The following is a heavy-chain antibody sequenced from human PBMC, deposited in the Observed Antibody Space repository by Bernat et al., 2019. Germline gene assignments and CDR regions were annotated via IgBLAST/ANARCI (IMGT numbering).Heavy chain of an antibody. CDR2: IRSKAYGGTT. J-gene: IGHJ6*03. CDR1: GFTFGDYA. Sequence: EVQLVESGGGLVQPGRSLRLSCTVSGFTFGDYAMSWVRQAPGKGLEWVGFIRSKAYGGTTEYGASVKGRFTISRDDSKSIAYLQMNSLKTEDTAVYYCTREVTFWSGYQSYYYYYYMDVWGKGTTVTVSS. CDR3: TREVTFWSGYQSYYYYYYMDV. D-gene: IGHD3-3*01. V-gene: IGHV3-49*04.